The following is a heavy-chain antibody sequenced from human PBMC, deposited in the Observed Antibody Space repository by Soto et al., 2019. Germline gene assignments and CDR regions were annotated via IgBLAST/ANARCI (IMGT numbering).Heavy chain of an antibody. CDR2: IYYSGST. V-gene: IGHV4-59*08. CDR3: ARMARSITIFGVARVFDN. D-gene: IGHD3-3*01. CDR1: GGSISSYY. J-gene: IGHJ4*02. Sequence: SETLSLTCTVSGGSISSYYWSWIRQPPGKGLEWIGYIYYSGSTNYNPSLKSRVTISVDTSKNQFSLKLSSVTAADTAVYYCARMARSITIFGVARVFDNWGQGTLVTLSS.